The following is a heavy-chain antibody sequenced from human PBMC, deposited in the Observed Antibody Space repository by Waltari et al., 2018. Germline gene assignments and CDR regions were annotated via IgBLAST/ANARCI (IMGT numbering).Heavy chain of an antibody. CDR2: IRFGGSNK. CDR3: AKGQQLYEKGDFDY. D-gene: IGHD3-22*01. Sequence: QVQLVESGGGVVQPGGSLRLSCAASGFTFSSYGMHWVRQAPCKGLVWVAFIRFGGSNKEYADSGKGLFANSRGNSRTPLYLQMDGLGAEATAVYSCAKGQQLYEKGDFDYWVQGTLVTVSS. CDR1: GFTFSSYG. J-gene: IGHJ4*02. V-gene: IGHV3-30*02.